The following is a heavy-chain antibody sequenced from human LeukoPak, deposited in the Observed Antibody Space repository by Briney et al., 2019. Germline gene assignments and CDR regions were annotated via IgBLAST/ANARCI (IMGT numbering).Heavy chain of an antibody. D-gene: IGHD6-19*01. V-gene: IGHV4-59*01. CDR2: IYYTGST. CDR3: AREPRGIAVAATGGFDY. CDR1: GGSISSYY. Sequence: SETLSLTCTVSGGSISSYYWSWIRQPPGKGLEWIGDIYYTGSTNYNPSLKSRVTISVDTSKNQFSLKLSSVTAADTAVYYCAREPRGIAVAATGGFDYWGQGSLVTVSS. J-gene: IGHJ4*02.